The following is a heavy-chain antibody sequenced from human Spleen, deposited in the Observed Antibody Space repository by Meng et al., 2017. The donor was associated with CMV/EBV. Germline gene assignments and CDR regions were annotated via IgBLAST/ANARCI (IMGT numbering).Heavy chain of an antibody. D-gene: IGHD6-13*01. V-gene: IGHV3-30*02. CDR1: GFNFSNYG. CDR3: ARDRAAAGYFDY. J-gene: IGHJ4*02. CDR2: IWYDGSHR. Sequence: GESLKISCAAAGFNFSNYGIHWVRQAPGKGLEWVAIIWYDGSHRYYADSVQGRFTISRDNSKNTLYLQMNSLRAEDTAVYYCARDRAAAGYFDYWGQGTLVTVSS.